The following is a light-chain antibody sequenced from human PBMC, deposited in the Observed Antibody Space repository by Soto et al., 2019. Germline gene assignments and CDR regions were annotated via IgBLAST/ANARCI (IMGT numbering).Light chain of an antibody. Sequence: QSALTQPASVSVSPGQSITISCTGTSSDVGGYNLVSWYQQHPGKAPKFMIYDVSNRPSGVSNRFSGSKSGNTASLTISGLQAEDEADYYCSSYTTSNTRQIVFGTGTKVTVL. V-gene: IGLV2-14*02. CDR2: DVS. CDR1: SSDVGGYNL. J-gene: IGLJ1*01. CDR3: SSYTTSNTRQIV.